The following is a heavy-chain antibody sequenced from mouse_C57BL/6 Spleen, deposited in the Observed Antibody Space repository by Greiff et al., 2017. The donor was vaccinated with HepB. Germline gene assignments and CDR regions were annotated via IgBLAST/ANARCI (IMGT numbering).Heavy chain of an antibody. CDR1: GYTFTSYW. CDR2: IHPNSGST. D-gene: IGHD2-1*01. J-gene: IGHJ2*01. CDR3: ARDGKTPDYFDY. V-gene: IGHV1-64*01. Sequence: QVQLQQPGAELVKPGASVKLSCKASGYTFTSYWMHWVKQRPGQGLEWIGMIHPNSGSTNYNEKFKSKATLTVDKSSSTAYMQLSSLTSEDSAVYYCARDGKTPDYFDYWGQGTTLTVSS.